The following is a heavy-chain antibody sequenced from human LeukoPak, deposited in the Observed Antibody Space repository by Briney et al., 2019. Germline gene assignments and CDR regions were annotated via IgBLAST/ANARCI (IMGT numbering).Heavy chain of an antibody. J-gene: IGHJ4*02. CDR1: GFTFYDYG. CDR2: INWNGGST. D-gene: IGHD5-18*01. V-gene: IGHV3-20*04. Sequence: PGGSLRLSCAASGFTFYDYGMSWVRQVPGKGLEWVSGINWNGGSTGYADSVKGRFTISRDNAKNSLYLQMNSLRAEDTALYYCARVFGYSYGLGYFDYWGQGTLVTVSS. CDR3: ARVFGYSYGLGYFDY.